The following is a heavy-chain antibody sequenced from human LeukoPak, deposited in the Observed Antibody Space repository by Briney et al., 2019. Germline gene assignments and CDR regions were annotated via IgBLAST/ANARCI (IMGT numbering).Heavy chain of an antibody. CDR3: ARDVDTAMVRYFDY. J-gene: IGHJ4*01. CDR1: GGSFSGYY. Sequence: SETLSLTCAVSGGSFSGYYWSWIRQPPGKGLEWIGEINHSGSTNYNPSLKSRVTISVDTSKNQFSLKLSSVTAADTAVYYCARDVDTAMVRYFDYWGQGTLVTVSS. D-gene: IGHD5-18*01. V-gene: IGHV4-34*01. CDR2: INHSGST.